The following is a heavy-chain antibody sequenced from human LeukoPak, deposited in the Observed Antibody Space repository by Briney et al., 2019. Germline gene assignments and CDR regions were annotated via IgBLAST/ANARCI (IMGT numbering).Heavy chain of an antibody. V-gene: IGHV4-59*01. CDR2: IYYSGNT. D-gene: IGHD6-13*01. Sequence: PSETLSLTCSASGGSIRCYYWTWIRQPPGKGLGWIGYIYYSGNTNYNPSLKSRVTISVDTSKNQFSLKLSSVSAADTAVYFCARVYYSRSYDYWYFDLWGRGTLVTVCS. CDR3: ARVYYSRSYDYWYFDL. J-gene: IGHJ2*01. CDR1: GGSIRCYY.